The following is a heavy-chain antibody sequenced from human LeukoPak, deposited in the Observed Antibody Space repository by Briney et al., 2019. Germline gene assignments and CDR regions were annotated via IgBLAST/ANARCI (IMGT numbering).Heavy chain of an antibody. CDR3: ARDRFTRPGAKYNWFDP. CDR1: GYTFNDYY. D-gene: IGHD4/OR15-4a*01. Sequence: ASVKVSCKASGYTFNDYYVHWVRQAPGQGLEWMGWISAYNGNTNYAQKLQGRVTMTTDTSTSTAYMELRSLRSDDTAVYYCARDRFTRPGAKYNWFDPWGQGTLVTVSS. V-gene: IGHV1-18*04. J-gene: IGHJ5*02. CDR2: ISAYNGNT.